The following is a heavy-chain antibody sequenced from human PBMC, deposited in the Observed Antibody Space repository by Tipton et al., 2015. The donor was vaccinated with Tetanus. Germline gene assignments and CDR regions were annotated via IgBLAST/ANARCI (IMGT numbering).Heavy chain of an antibody. CDR3: ASHHRGIAARPVAFDI. D-gene: IGHD6-6*01. J-gene: IGHJ3*02. V-gene: IGHV4-30-2*01. Sequence: TLSLTCAVSGGSISSGGYSWSWIRQPPGKGLEWIGYIYHSGSTCYTPSLKSRVTISVDRSKNQFSLKLSSVTAADTAGYYCASHHRGIAARPVAFDIWGQGTMVTVSS. CDR1: GGSISSGGYS. CDR2: IYHSGST.